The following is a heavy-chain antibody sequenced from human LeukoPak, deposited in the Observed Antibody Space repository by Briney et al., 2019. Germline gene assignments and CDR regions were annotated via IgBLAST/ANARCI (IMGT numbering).Heavy chain of an antibody. CDR3: AKDLRVTTPAFDY. J-gene: IGHJ4*02. CDR2: ISGSGGST. CDR1: GFSFSSDA. Sequence: GGSLRLSCAASGFSFSSDAMSWVRQAPGKGLEWLSAISGSGGSTYYADSVKGRFTISRDNSKNTLYLQMNSLRAEDTAVYYCAKDLRVTTPAFDYWGQGTLVTVSS. V-gene: IGHV3-23*01. D-gene: IGHD4-11*01.